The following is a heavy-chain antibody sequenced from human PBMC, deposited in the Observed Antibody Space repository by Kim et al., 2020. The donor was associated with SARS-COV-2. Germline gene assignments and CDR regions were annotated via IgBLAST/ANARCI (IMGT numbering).Heavy chain of an antibody. J-gene: IGHJ3*02. D-gene: IGHD2-15*01. CDR1: GGSISSDY. V-gene: IGHV4-59*01. CDR3: ARGSRYCSAGSCSYDAIDI. CDR2: IYYSGRS. Sequence: SETLSLTCTVSGGSISSDYWNWIRQPPGKRLEWIGYIYYSGRSNYNPSLKSRVTISVDTSKNQFSLTLSSVTAADTAVYYCARGSRYCSAGSCSYDAIDIWGQGTMVAVSS.